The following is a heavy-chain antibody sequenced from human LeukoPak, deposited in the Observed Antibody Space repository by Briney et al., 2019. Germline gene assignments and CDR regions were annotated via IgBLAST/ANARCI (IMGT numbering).Heavy chain of an antibody. CDR3: AREQYYFDY. D-gene: IGHD6-19*01. Sequence: GGSLRLSCAASGFTFSSYAMHWVRQAPGKGLEWVAVISYDGSNKYYADSVKGRFTISRDNSKNTLYLQMNSLRAEDTAVYYCAREQYYFDYWGQGTLVTVSS. V-gene: IGHV3-30*04. CDR1: GFTFSSYA. J-gene: IGHJ4*02. CDR2: ISYDGSNK.